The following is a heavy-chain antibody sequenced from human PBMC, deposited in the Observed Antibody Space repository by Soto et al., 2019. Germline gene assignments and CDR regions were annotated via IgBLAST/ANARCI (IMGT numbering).Heavy chain of an antibody. J-gene: IGHJ5*02. V-gene: IGHV1-46*01. CDR1: GYSFINFY. CDR3: ARGAAVAGGNNWFDP. D-gene: IGHD6-19*01. Sequence: ASVKVSCKASGYSFINFYVHWVRQAPGQGLVWMGIINFSGGGTTYAQKFQGRVTMTRDTSTNTVYMQLTSLRSDDTAVYYCARGAAVAGGNNWFDPWGQGTLVTVSS. CDR2: INFSGGGT.